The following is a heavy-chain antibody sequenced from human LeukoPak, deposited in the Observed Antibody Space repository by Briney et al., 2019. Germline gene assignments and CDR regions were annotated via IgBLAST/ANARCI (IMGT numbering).Heavy chain of an antibody. Sequence: GGSLRLSCAASGFTFSSYGMHWVRQAPGKGLEWVAVISYDGSNKYYADSVKGRFTISRDNAKNSLYLQMNSLRAEDTAVYYCARYGNDPSNAFDIWGQGTMVTVSS. D-gene: IGHD1-1*01. CDR1: GFTFSSYG. CDR2: ISYDGSNK. J-gene: IGHJ3*02. V-gene: IGHV3-30*03. CDR3: ARYGNDPSNAFDI.